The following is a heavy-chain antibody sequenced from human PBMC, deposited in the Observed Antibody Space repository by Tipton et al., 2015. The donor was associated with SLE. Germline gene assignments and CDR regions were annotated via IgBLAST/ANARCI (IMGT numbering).Heavy chain of an antibody. CDR1: GGSFRGYS. V-gene: IGHV4-34*01. CDR3: ARIQVLYYYGSGFDAFDI. Sequence: TLSLTCAVYGGSFRGYSWGWVRQAPGKGLEWIGEISHTGSPNYNPSLKSRVTISIDTSKNHFSLTLNSVIAADTAVYFCARIQVLYYYGSGFDAFDIWGQGTMVTVSS. J-gene: IGHJ3*02. CDR2: ISHTGSP. D-gene: IGHD3-10*01.